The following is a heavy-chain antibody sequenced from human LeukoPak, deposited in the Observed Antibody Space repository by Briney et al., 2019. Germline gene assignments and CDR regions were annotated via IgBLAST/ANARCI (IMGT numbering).Heavy chain of an antibody. J-gene: IGHJ4*02. D-gene: IGHD1-26*01. V-gene: IGHV3-53*01. CDR3: AREPYTRSGSYGLFVDY. Sequence: GGSLRLSCAASGFTFSSYSMNWVRQAPGKGLEWVSVIDSGGSTYYADSVKGRFTISRDNSKNTLYFQMNSLRAEDTAVYYCAREPYTRSGSYGLFVDYWGQGTLVTVSS. CDR2: IDSGGST. CDR1: GFTFSSYS.